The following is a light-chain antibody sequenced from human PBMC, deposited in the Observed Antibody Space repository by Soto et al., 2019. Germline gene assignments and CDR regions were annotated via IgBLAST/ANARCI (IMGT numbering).Light chain of an antibody. CDR2: DAS. CDR3: QQRSNWPLMYT. J-gene: IGKJ2*01. Sequence: EIVLTQSPATLSLSPGERATLSCRASQSVSSYLAWYQQKPGQAPRLLIYDASNRATGIPARFSGSGSGTGFTLTISSLEPEDCAVYYCQQRSNWPLMYTFGQGTKLEIK. CDR1: QSVSSY. V-gene: IGKV3-11*01.